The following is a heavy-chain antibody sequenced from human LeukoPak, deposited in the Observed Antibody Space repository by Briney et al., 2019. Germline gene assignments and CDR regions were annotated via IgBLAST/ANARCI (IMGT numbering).Heavy chain of an antibody. CDR3: AQGATTPRGAFGL. J-gene: IGHJ3*01. Sequence: GASVKVSCKASGYTFTDYYIHWIRQAPGQGLEWMGWINPDSGGTNSAQRFQGRVTMTRDTSISTASMELSRLSSDDTAVYYCAQGATTPRGAFGLWGQGTMVTVSS. V-gene: IGHV1-2*02. CDR1: GYTFTDYY. CDR2: INPDSGGT. D-gene: IGHD1-26*01.